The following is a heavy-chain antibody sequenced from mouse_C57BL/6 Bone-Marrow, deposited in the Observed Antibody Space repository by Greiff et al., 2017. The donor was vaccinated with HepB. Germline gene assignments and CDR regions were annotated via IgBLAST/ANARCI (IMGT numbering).Heavy chain of an antibody. J-gene: IGHJ3*01. D-gene: IGHD1-1*01. V-gene: IGHV1-82*01. CDR2: IYPGDGDT. CDR3: GLLLLRYTWFAY. CDR1: GYAFSSSW. Sequence: QVQLQQSGPELVKPGASVKISCKASGYAFSSSWMNWVKQRPGKGLEWIGRIYPGDGDTNYNGKFKGKATLTADKSSSTAYMQLSSLTSEDSAVYFCGLLLLRYTWFAYWGQGTLVTVSA.